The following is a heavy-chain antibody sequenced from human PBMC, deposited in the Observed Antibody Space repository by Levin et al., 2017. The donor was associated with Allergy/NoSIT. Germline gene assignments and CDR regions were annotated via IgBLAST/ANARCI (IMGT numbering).Heavy chain of an antibody. J-gene: IGHJ4*02. V-gene: IGHV3-7*01. CDR2: IKQDGSEK. Sequence: GGSLRLSCAASGFTFSSYWMSWVRQAPGKGLEWVANIKQDGSEKYYVDSVKGRFTISRDNAKNSLYLQMNSLRAEDTAVYYCARWSRKVLFRLYYFDYWGQGTLVTVSS. CDR1: GFTFSSYW. D-gene: IGHD3-16*01. CDR3: ARWSRKVLFRLYYFDY.